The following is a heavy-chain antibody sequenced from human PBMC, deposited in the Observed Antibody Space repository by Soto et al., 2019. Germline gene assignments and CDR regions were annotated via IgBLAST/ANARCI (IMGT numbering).Heavy chain of an antibody. D-gene: IGHD3-22*01. CDR3: AKPYYYDSSGYPGAFDI. V-gene: IGHV3-23*01. Sequence: QPGGSLRLSCAASGFTFSSYAMSWVRQAPGKGLEWVSAISGSGGSTYYADSVKGRFTISRDNSKNTLYLQMNSLRAEDTAVYYCAKPYYYDSSGYPGAFDIWGQGTMVTVSS. CDR2: ISGSGGST. CDR1: GFTFSSYA. J-gene: IGHJ3*02.